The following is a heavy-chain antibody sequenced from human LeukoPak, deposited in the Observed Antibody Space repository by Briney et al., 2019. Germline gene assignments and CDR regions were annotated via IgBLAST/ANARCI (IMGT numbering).Heavy chain of an antibody. J-gene: IGHJ6*02. D-gene: IGHD3-16*01. CDR2: ISGGGVTT. V-gene: IGHV3-23*01. CDR3: ARNQQLGGHSYYYYGMDV. Sequence: QTGGSLRLSCVGSGFTSIAYALTWARQAPGKGLEWFSGISGGGVTTYYADSVKGRFTISRDNSKNTLYLQMNSLRADDTAIYYCARNQQLGGHSYYYYGMDVWGQGTTVTVPS. CDR1: GFTSIAYA.